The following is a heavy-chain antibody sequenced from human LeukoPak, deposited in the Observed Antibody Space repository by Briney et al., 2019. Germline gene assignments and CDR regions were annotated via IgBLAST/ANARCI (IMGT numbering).Heavy chain of an antibody. V-gene: IGHV3-23*01. J-gene: IGHJ4*02. CDR2: ISGNGGYT. CDR1: GFTFSSYA. Sequence: GGSLRLSCAASGFTFSSYAMSWVRQAPGKGLEWVSSISGNGGYTYHADSVKGRFTISRDNSKNTLYMQMNSLRAEDTAVYYCAKGNNGCYDSWGQGTLATVSS. D-gene: IGHD2-15*01. CDR3: AKGNNGCYDS.